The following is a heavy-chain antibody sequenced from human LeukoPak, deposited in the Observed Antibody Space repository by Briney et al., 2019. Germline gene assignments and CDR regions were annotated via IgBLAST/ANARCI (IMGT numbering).Heavy chain of an antibody. CDR3: VRALAGAGTSTY. V-gene: IGHV3-7*05. CDR2: INHDGSEK. J-gene: IGHJ4*02. D-gene: IGHD6-13*01. Sequence: PGGSLRLSCAASGFTFSNYWMTWVRQAPGKGLEWVANINHDGSEKYYVDSVKGRFTISRDNTKNSLFLQMNSLRGEDTAVYYCVRALAGAGTSTYWGQGTLVTVSS. CDR1: GFTFSNYW.